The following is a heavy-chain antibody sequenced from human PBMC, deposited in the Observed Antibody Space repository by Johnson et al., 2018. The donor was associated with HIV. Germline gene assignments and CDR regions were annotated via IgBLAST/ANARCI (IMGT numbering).Heavy chain of an antibody. CDR2: IWYDGSKK. Sequence: QVQLVESGGGVVQPGRSLRLSCAASGLTFSTYGMHWVRQAPGKGLECVAVIWYDGSKKYYVASVPGRFTISRDNSKNTLYLQMNSLRAEDTAVYYCAKVLSPRPWGDDAFDIWGPGTMVPVSS. CDR1: GLTFSTYG. D-gene: IGHD7-27*01. CDR3: AKVLSPRPWGDDAFDI. V-gene: IGHV3-33*06. J-gene: IGHJ3*02.